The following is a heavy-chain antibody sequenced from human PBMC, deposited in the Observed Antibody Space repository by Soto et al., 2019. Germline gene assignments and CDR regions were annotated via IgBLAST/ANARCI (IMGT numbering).Heavy chain of an antibody. CDR1: DGSISSGNW. Sequence: QVQLQESGPGLVKPSGTLSLTCVVSDGSISSGNWWTWVRQPPGKGMEWIGEIYESGSTNFNPSLMSRVTMSIDTSKNQFSVRLNSLSAADTAVYYCARFALVTGRMHWYFDLWGRGTRVTVSS. D-gene: IGHD1-20*01. V-gene: IGHV4-4*02. J-gene: IGHJ2*01. CDR3: ARFALVTGRMHWYFDL. CDR2: IYESGST.